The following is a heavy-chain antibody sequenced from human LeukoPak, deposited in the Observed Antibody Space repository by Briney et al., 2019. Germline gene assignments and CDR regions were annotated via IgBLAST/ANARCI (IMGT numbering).Heavy chain of an antibody. J-gene: IGHJ4*02. V-gene: IGHV3-74*01. CDR2: INSDGSST. CDR1: GFTFSSYW. Sequence: TGGSLRLSCAASGFTFSSYWMHWVRQAPGKGLVWVSRINSDGSSTSYADPVKGRFTISRDNAKNTLYLQMNSLRAEDTAVYYCARDHERYDYVWGSYRWLDYWGQGTLVTVSS. CDR3: ARDHERYDYVWGSYRWLDY. D-gene: IGHD3-16*02.